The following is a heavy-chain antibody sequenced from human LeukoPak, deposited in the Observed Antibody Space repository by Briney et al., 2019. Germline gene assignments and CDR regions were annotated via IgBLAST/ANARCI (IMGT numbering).Heavy chain of an antibody. CDR2: MNPNSGNT. V-gene: IGHV1-8*01. CDR1: GYTFTSYD. CDR3: ARGKYDILTGYSPDFDY. J-gene: IGHJ4*02. Sequence: ASVKVSCKASGYTFTSYDINWVRQATGQGLEWMGWMNPNSGNTGYAQKFQGRVTMIRNTSISTAYMELSSLRPEDTAVYYCARGKYDILTGYSPDFDYWGQGTLVTVSS. D-gene: IGHD3-9*01.